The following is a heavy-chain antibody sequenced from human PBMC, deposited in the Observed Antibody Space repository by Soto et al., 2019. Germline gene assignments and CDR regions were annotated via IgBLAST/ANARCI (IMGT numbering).Heavy chain of an antibody. CDR2: IIPIFGTA. Sequence: GASVKVSCKASGGTFSSYAISWVRQAPGQGLEWMGGIIPIFGTANYAQKFQGRVTITADESTSTAYMELSSLRSEDTAVYYCAYDPGYDFRSGYGSDYWGQGTLVTVSS. CDR1: GGTFSSYA. CDR3: AYDPGYDFRSGYGSDY. V-gene: IGHV1-69*13. J-gene: IGHJ4*02. D-gene: IGHD3-3*01.